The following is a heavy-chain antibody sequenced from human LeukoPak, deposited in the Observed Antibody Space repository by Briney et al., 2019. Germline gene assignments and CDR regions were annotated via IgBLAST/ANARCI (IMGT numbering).Heavy chain of an antibody. J-gene: IGHJ6*02. D-gene: IGHD2-21*01. CDR3: ARDDAAWGGGYSHYYYFFGMDV. V-gene: IGHV1-18*04. Sequence: ASVKVSCKASGYTFNNYGISWVRQVPGQGREWMGWISDDNGNTDFAQKLRGRVTMTTDTSTNRAYMELRSLRSDDTAVYYCARDDAAWGGGYSHYYYFFGMDVWGQGTTVTVSS. CDR2: ISDDNGNT. CDR1: GYTFNNYG.